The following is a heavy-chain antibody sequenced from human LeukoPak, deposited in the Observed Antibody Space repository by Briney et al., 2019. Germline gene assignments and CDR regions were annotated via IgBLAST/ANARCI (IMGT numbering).Heavy chain of an antibody. CDR3: AKGTTGT. CDR2: ISRDGNTI. J-gene: IGHJ5*02. D-gene: IGHD2-8*02. CDR1: GFTFTPYT. Sequence: PGGSLRLSCAATGFTFTPYTMNWFRRPPGKGLEWVSYISRDGNTIYYADSVKGRFTISRDIAKKSLFLQMDSLRVEDTAMYYCAKGTTGTWGQGTLVTVSS. V-gene: IGHV3-48*01.